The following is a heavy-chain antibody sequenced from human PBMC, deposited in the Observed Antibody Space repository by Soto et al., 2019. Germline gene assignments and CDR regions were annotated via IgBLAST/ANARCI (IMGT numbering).Heavy chain of an antibody. CDR3: ARLGSSLPAPYYYGMDV. V-gene: IGHV5-10-1*01. Sequence: GESLKISCKGSGYSFTSYWISWVRQMPGKGLEWMGRIDPSDSYTNYSPSFQGHVTISADKSISTAYLQWSSLKASDTAMYYCARLGSSLPAPYYYGMDVWGQGTTVTVSS. D-gene: IGHD6-6*01. CDR2: IDPSDSYT. CDR1: GYSFTSYW. J-gene: IGHJ6*02.